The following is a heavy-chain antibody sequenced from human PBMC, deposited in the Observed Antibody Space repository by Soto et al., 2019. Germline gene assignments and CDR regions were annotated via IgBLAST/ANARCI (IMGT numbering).Heavy chain of an antibody. CDR3: AGGRGGNCSGGSGYGGGGLDYYYYYGMDV. Sequence: QVQLVQSGAEVKKPGSSVKVSCKASGGTFSSYAISWVRQAPGQGLEWMGGIIPIFGTANYAQKFQGRVTITADESQSPAYMEVGSLKCGDRGVYYGAGGRGGNCSGGSGYGGGGLDYYYYYGMDVWGQGTTVTVSS. CDR2: IIPIFGTA. V-gene: IGHV1-69*01. D-gene: IGHD2-15*01. CDR1: GGTFSSYA. J-gene: IGHJ6*02.